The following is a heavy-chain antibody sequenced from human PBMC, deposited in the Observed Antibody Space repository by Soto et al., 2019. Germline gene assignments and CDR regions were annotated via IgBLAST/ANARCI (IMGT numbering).Heavy chain of an antibody. J-gene: IGHJ4*02. CDR2: ISGGGSTT. Sequence: PGGSLILSCAVSGCTFNDYYMRLIRQAPGKGLEWISYISGGGSTTYHADSVRGRFTISRDNAKNSLFLQMNSLRAEDTAVYYCAREVRTSGWFRRLDSWGQGILVTVSS. CDR1: GCTFNDYY. V-gene: IGHV3-11*01. CDR3: AREVRTSGWFRRLDS. D-gene: IGHD6-19*01.